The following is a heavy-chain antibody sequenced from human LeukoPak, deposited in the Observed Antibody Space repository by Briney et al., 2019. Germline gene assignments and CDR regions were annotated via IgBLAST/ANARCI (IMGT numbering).Heavy chain of an antibody. Sequence: SETLSLTCTVSGYSISSGFYWGWIRQPPGKGLEWIGSIYHSGSTYYNPSLKSRVTISVDTSKNQFSLKLSSVTAADTAVYYCARDNQSRYYMDVWGKGTTVTVSS. CDR3: ARDNQSRYYMDV. V-gene: IGHV4-38-2*02. J-gene: IGHJ6*03. CDR1: GYSISSGFY. CDR2: IYHSGST.